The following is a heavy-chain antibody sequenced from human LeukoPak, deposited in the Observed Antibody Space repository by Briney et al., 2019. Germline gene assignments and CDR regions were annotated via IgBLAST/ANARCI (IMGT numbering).Heavy chain of an antibody. V-gene: IGHV5-51*01. D-gene: IGHD6-13*01. CDR1: GYSFTSYW. CDR3: ARFSSSWYIFDY. J-gene: IGHJ4*02. Sequence: GESLKISCKASGYSFTSYWIGWGRQMPGKGLEWVGMMYPGDSDTRYSPSFQGQVTISADKSISTAYLQWSSLKASDTAMYYCARFSSSWYIFDYWGQGTLVTVSS. CDR2: MYPGDSDT.